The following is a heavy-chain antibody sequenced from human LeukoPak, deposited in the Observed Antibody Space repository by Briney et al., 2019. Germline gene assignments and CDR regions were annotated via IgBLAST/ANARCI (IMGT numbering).Heavy chain of an antibody. J-gene: IGHJ4*02. CDR3: ARDPMYCSSTSCYGYYFDY. Sequence: SETLSLTCTISGYSINSYYWSWIRQPAGKGLEWIGEINHSGSTNYNPSLKSRVTISVDTSKNQLSLNLSSVTAADTAVYYCARDPMYCSSTSCYGYYFDYWGQGTLVTVSS. CDR2: INHSGST. D-gene: IGHD2-2*01. V-gene: IGHV4-59*12. CDR1: GYSINSYY.